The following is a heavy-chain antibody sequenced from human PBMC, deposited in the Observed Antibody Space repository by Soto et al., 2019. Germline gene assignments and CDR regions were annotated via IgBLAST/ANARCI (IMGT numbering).Heavy chain of an antibody. CDR2: ISYDGSNK. V-gene: IGHV3-30-3*01. D-gene: IGHD1-26*01. CDR3: ARDRWDSNYLDY. Sequence: QVQLVESGGGVVQPGRSLKLSLAASGLTFSGYAMHWFRQAPGRGLGWVAVISYDGSNKYYVDSVKGRFTIFRDNSKKTQYLQMNRLTAEDKAVYCCARDRWDSNYLDYWGQRPLVTVCS. CDR1: GLTFSGYA. J-gene: IGHJ4*02.